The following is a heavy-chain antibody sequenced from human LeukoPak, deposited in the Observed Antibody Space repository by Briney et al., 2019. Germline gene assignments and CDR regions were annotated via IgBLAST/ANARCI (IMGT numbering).Heavy chain of an antibody. D-gene: IGHD6-19*01. J-gene: IGHJ5*02. V-gene: IGHV1-69*06. CDR3: ARDRYSSGWYFWGLYWFDP. CDR1: GGTFSSYA. Sequence: SLKVSCKASGGTFSSYAISWVRQAPGQGLEWMGGIFPIFGTANYAQKFQGRVTITADKSTSTAYMELSSLRSEDTAVYYCARDRYSSGWYFWGLYWFDPWGEGTLVTVSS. CDR2: IFPIFGTA.